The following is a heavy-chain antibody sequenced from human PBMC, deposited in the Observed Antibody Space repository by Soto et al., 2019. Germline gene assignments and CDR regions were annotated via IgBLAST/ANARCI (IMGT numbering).Heavy chain of an antibody. CDR1: GFTLIDHY. CDR3: VRGHWSFDY. J-gene: IGHJ4*02. CDR2: SRNKDHSYST. Sequence: GGSLRLSCAASGFTLIDHYMDWGRQAPGKGLEWVARSRNKDHSYSTEYAASVKGRFTISRDDSQNSLYLLMTSLKAEDTAVYYCVRGHWSFDYWGQGTVVTVSS. D-gene: IGHD2-8*02. V-gene: IGHV3-72*01.